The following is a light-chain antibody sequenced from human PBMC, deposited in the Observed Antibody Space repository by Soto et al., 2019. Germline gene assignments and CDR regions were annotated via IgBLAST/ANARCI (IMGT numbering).Light chain of an antibody. CDR1: SSDVGGYNY. CDR3: CSYAGRSL. Sequence: QSALTQPRSVSGSPGQSVTISCTGTSSDVGGYNYVSWYQQHPGKAPKLMIYDVSKRPSEVPDRFSGSKSGNTASLTISGLQAEDEADYYCCSYAGRSLFGGGTKLTVL. CDR2: DVS. V-gene: IGLV2-11*01. J-gene: IGLJ3*02.